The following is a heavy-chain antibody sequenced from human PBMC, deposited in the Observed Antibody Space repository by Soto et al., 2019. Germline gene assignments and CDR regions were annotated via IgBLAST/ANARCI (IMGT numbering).Heavy chain of an antibody. CDR3: GSPKTIGAAAGKGWFDP. CDR1: GGSISSYY. D-gene: IGHD6-13*01. V-gene: IGHV4-59*08. J-gene: IGHJ5*02. Sequence: SETLSLTCTVSGGSISSYYWSWIRQPPGKGLEWIGYIYYSGSTNYNPSLKSRVTISVDTSKNQFSLKLSSVTAADTAMYFCGSPKTIGAAAGKGWFDPWGQGTLVTVSS. CDR2: IYYSGST.